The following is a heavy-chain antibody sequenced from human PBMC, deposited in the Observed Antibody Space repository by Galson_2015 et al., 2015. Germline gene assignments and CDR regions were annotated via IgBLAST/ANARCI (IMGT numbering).Heavy chain of an antibody. CDR1: GFTFSSYA. Sequence: SLRLSCAASGFTFSSYAMHWVRQAPGKGLEWVAVISYDGSNKFYADSVKGRFTISRDNSKNTLYLQMNSLRAEDTAVYYCAKGDVLRFLEWLLHGHFDYWGQGTLVTVSS. V-gene: IGHV3-30-3*01. J-gene: IGHJ4*02. D-gene: IGHD3-3*01. CDR3: AKGDVLRFLEWLLHGHFDY. CDR2: ISYDGSNK.